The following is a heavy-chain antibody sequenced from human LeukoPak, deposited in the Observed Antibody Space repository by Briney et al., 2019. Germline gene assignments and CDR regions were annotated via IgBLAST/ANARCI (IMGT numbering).Heavy chain of an antibody. J-gene: IGHJ3*02. CDR3: ARATIVVVPAATPDAFDI. CDR1: GYTFTSYG. D-gene: IGHD2-2*01. CDR2: ISAYNGNT. Sequence: ASVKVSCKASGYTFTSYGISWVRQAPGQGLEWMGWISAYNGNTNYAQKLQGRVTMTTDTSTSTAYMELRSLRSDDTAVYYCARATIVVVPAATPDAFDIWGQGTMATVSS. V-gene: IGHV1-18*01.